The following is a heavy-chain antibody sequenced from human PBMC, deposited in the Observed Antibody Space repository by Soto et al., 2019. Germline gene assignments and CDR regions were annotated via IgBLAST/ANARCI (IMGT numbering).Heavy chain of an antibody. Sequence: SVKITCTAPGDTFISYYINLVRHAPGQGLEWMGVINPHGGSTAYAQKFKGRVTLTRDTSASTVYMEVSSLTSEDTAMYYCARSSGGNFRIIIEGTNWFAPWGQGTLVTVSS. CDR2: INPHGGST. CDR1: GDTFISYY. V-gene: IGHV1-46*01. J-gene: IGHJ5*02. D-gene: IGHD1-26*01. CDR3: ARSSGGNFRIIIEGTNWFAP.